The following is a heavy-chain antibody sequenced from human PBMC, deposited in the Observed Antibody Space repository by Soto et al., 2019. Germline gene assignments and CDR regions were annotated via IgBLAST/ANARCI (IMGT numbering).Heavy chain of an antibody. D-gene: IGHD4-17*01. CDR1: GGSISSGDYY. CDR3: ARDHLTSYGGNSVFFLDTNYYYYGMDV. V-gene: IGHV4-30-4*01. J-gene: IGHJ6*02. CDR2: IYYSGST. Sequence: PSETLSLTCTVSGGSISSGDYYWSWIRQPPGKGLEWIGYIYYSGSTYYNPSLKSRVTISVDTSKNQFSLKLSSVTAADTAVYYCARDHLTSYGGNSVFFLDTNYYYYGMDVWGQGTTVTVSS.